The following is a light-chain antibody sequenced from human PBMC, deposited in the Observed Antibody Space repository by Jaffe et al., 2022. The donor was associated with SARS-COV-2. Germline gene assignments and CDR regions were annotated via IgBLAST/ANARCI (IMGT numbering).Light chain of an antibody. Sequence: DIQMTQSPSSLSASVGDRVTLTCRAGQTISTYLNWFLQKPGKAPKLLISAASLLQSGVPSRFSGTGSGTDFNLTISSLQPEDFGTFYCQQSYTIPWTFGQGTKVEI. V-gene: IGKV1-39*01. CDR3: QQSYTIPWT. CDR1: QTISTY. CDR2: AAS. J-gene: IGKJ1*01.